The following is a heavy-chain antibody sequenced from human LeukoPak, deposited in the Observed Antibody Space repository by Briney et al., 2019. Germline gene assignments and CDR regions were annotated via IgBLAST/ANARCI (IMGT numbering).Heavy chain of an antibody. CDR1: GFTFSSYA. CDR2: ISGSGGST. Sequence: GGSLRLSCAASGFTFSSYAMSWVRQAPGKGLEWVSAISGSGGSTYYADSVKGRFTISRDNSKNTLYLQMNSLRAEDTAVYYCAKSGYSSSQGYYYYMDVWGKGTTVTVSS. D-gene: IGHD6-13*01. J-gene: IGHJ6*03. V-gene: IGHV3-23*01. CDR3: AKSGYSSSQGYYYYMDV.